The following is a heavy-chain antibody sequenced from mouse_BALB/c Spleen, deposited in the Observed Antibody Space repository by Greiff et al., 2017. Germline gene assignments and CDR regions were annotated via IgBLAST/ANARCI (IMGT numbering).Heavy chain of an antibody. D-gene: IGHD1-1*01. Sequence: EVQGVESGGGLVKPGGSLKLSCAASGFTFSSYAMSWVRQTPEKRLEWVASISSGGSTYYPDSVKGRFTISRDNARNILYLQMSSLRSEDTAMYYCARGAHYYGSSYGAMDYWGQGTSVTVSS. CDR2: ISSGGST. CDR1: GFTFSSYA. V-gene: IGHV5-6-5*01. J-gene: IGHJ4*01. CDR3: ARGAHYYGSSYGAMDY.